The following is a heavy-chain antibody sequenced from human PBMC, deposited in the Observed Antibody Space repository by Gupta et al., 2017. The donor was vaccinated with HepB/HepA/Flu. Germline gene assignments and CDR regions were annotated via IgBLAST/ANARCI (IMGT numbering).Heavy chain of an antibody. D-gene: IGHD3-16*01. CDR1: GFTFSSDS. V-gene: IGHV3-21*01. CDR2: ISSSSSYI. CDR3: ARVSSRDDPQAKHFDY. J-gene: IGHJ4*02. Sequence: EVQLVESGGGLVKPGGSLRLSCAASGFTFSSDSMNWVRQAPGKGLEWVSSISSSSSYIYYADSVKGRFTISRDNAKNSLYLQMNSLRAEDTAVYYCARVSSRDDPQAKHFDYWGQGTLVTVSS.